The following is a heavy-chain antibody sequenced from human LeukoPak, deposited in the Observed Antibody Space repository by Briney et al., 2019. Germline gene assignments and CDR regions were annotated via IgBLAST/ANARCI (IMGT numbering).Heavy chain of an antibody. CDR3: ARFGYSSGWSFDY. V-gene: IGHV3-7*01. D-gene: IGHD6-19*01. CDR2: IKKDGSEK. Sequence: GGSLRLSCAVSGFTFSSYWMSWVRQALGKGLEWVANIKKDGSEKYYVDSVKGRFTISRDNAKNSLYLQMNSLRAEDAAVYYCARFGYSSGWSFDYWGQGTLVTVSS. J-gene: IGHJ4*02. CDR1: GFTFSSYW.